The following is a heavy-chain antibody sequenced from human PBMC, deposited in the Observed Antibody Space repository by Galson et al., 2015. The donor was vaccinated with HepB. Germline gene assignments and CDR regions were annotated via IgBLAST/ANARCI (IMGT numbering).Heavy chain of an antibody. J-gene: IGHJ4*02. V-gene: IGHV3-30*03. CDR3: ASEWIQLWMN. CDR1: GFTFSSYG. CDR2: ISYDGSNK. Sequence: SLRLSCAASGFTFSSYGMHWVRQAPGKGLEWVAVISYDGSNKYYADSVKGRFTISRDNSKNTPYLQMNSLRAEDTAVYYCASEWIQLWMNWGQGTLVTVSS. D-gene: IGHD5-18*01.